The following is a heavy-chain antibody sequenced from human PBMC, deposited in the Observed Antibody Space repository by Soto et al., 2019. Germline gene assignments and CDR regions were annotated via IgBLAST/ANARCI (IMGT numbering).Heavy chain of an antibody. CDR1: GFTFSRYA. V-gene: IGHV3-23*01. CDR2: ISDSGEST. J-gene: IGHJ3*01. CDR3: ASALRVSLALVINGAFDV. D-gene: IGHD2-21*01. Sequence: EVQLLESGGGLVQPERSLRLSCAVSGFTFSRYAMNWVRQAPGKGLEWVSFISDSGESTYYADSVKGRFTISRNNSKNTLYLQINNLRAEDTAVYYCASALRVSLALVINGAFDVWGQGAMVTVSS.